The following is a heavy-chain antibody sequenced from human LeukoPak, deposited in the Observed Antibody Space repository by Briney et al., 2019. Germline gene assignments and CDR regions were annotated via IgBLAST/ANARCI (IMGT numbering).Heavy chain of an antibody. CDR3: ARDYYDSSGSWFDP. CDR1: GGSISSYY. Sequence: SETLSLTCTVSGGSISSYYWSWIRQPPGKGLEWIGYIYYSGSTNYNPSLKSRVTISVDTSKNQFSLKLSSVTAADTALYYCARDYYDSSGSWFDPWGQGTLVTVSS. CDR2: IYYSGST. J-gene: IGHJ5*02. D-gene: IGHD3-22*01. V-gene: IGHV4-59*01.